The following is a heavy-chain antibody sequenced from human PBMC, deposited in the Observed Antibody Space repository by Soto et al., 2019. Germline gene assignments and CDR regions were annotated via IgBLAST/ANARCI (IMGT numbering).Heavy chain of an antibody. CDR1: GYTFTGYY. Sequence: ASVKVSCKASGYTFTGYYMHWVRQAPGQGLEWMGWINPNSGGTNYAQKFQGWVTMTRDTSISTAYMELSRLRSDDTAVYYCARIGNRTAYPTEADYGMDVWGQGTTVTVSS. CDR2: INPNSGGT. D-gene: IGHD1-1*01. CDR3: ARIGNRTAYPTEADYGMDV. V-gene: IGHV1-2*04. J-gene: IGHJ6*02.